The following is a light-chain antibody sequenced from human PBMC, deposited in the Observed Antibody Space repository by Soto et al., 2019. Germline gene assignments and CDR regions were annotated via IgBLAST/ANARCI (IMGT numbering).Light chain of an antibody. CDR2: DAS. CDR1: QSVSTY. CDR3: QQPYYT. Sequence: EIVLTQSPATLSLSPGERATLSCRASQSVSTYLAWYQQKPGQAPRIIIYDASDRAAGVPARFSGSGSGTDFTLTISSLEPEDFAVYYCQQPYYTFGQGTKLEIK. V-gene: IGKV3-11*01. J-gene: IGKJ2*01.